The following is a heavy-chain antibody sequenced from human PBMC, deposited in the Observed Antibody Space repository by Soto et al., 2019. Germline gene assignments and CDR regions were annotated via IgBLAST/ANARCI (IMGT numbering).Heavy chain of an antibody. J-gene: IGHJ4*02. D-gene: IGHD6-6*01. V-gene: IGHV5-10-1*01. CDR1: GYSFTSYW. Sequence: PGESLKISCKGSGYSFTSYWISWVRQMPGKGLEWMGRIDPSDSYTNYSPSFQGHVTISADKSISTAYLQWSSLKASDTAMYYCARLPRDRLYSSSSYYFDYWGQGTLVTVSS. CDR2: IDPSDSYT. CDR3: ARLPRDRLYSSSSYYFDY.